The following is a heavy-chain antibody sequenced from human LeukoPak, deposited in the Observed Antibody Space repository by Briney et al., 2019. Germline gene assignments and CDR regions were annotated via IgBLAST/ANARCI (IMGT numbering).Heavy chain of an antibody. CDR3: ARVAPTLTGIVGAPSY. J-gene: IGHJ4*02. Sequence: SVKVSCKASGGTFSSYAISWVRQAPGQGLEWMGGIIPIFGTANYAQKFQGRVTITTDESTSTAYMELSSLRSEDTAVYYCARVAPTLTGIVGAPSYWGQGTLVTVSS. D-gene: IGHD1-26*01. CDR2: IIPIFGTA. V-gene: IGHV1-69*05. CDR1: GGTFSSYA.